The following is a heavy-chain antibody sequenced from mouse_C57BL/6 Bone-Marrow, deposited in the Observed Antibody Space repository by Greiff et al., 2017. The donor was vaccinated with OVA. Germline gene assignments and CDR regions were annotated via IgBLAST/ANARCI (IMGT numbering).Heavy chain of an antibody. D-gene: IGHD4-1*01. Sequence: EVKVVESGGGLVKPGGSLKLSCAASGFTFSDYGMHWVRQAPEKGLEWVAYISSGSSTIYYADTVKGRFTISRDNAKNTLFLQMTSLRSEDTAMYYCARAANWDWFAYWGQGTLVTVSA. CDR3: ARAANWDWFAY. CDR1: GFTFSDYG. V-gene: IGHV5-17*01. CDR2: ISSGSSTI. J-gene: IGHJ3*01.